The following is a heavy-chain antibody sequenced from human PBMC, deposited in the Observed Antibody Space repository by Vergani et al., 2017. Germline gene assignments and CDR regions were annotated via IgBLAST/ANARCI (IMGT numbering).Heavy chain of an antibody. CDR2: IYTSGST. CDR1: GGSISSYY. CDR3: ARCRGYCSSTSCYRCEAFDI. V-gene: IGHV4-4*07. Sequence: QVQLQESGPGLVKPSETLSLTCTVSGGSISSYYWSWIRQPAGKGLEWIGRIYTSGSTNYNPSLKSRVTMSVDTSKNQFSLKLSSVTAADTAVYYCARCRGYCSSTSCYRCEAFDIWGQGTMGTVSS. D-gene: IGHD2-2*01. J-gene: IGHJ3*02.